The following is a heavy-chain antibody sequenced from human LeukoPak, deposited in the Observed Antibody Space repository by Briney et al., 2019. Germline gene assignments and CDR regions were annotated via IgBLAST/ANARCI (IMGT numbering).Heavy chain of an antibody. V-gene: IGHV4-39*01. J-gene: IGHJ4*02. CDR3: ARLGYAYCGGDCDSF. D-gene: IGHD2-21*01. Sequence: SETLSLTCAVSGGSVSSSSHYWGWIRQPPGKGLEWIGSIYYSASTYYNPSLKSRVTISADTSKNQFSLKLSSVSAADTAVYYCARLGYAYCGGDCDSFWGQGTLVTVSS. CDR1: GGSVSSSSHY. CDR2: IYYSAST.